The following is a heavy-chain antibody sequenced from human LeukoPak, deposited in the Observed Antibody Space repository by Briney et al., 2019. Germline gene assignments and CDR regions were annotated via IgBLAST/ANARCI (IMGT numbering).Heavy chain of an antibody. Sequence: ASVKVSCKASGYTFTGYYMHWVRQAPGQGLEWMGWINPNSGGTNYAQKFQGRVTMTRDTSISTAYMELSRLRSDDTAVYYCARGPTYYDILTGYYHKSFFDYWGQGTLVTVSS. V-gene: IGHV1-2*02. CDR3: ARGPTYYDILTGYYHKSFFDY. CDR2: INPNSGGT. J-gene: IGHJ4*02. CDR1: GYTFTGYY. D-gene: IGHD3-9*01.